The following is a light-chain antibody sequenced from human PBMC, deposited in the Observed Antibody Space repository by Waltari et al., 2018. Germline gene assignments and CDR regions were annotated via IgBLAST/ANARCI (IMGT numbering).Light chain of an antibody. Sequence: EIVMTQSPLFLPVTPGEPASISCRSSQSVLHSDGYKYLDWYLQKPGQSPHLLIYLGSHRAYGVPDRFSGSGSGTEFTLTISSLQPDDFATYYCQQYNSYSITFGQGTRLEIK. CDR2: LGS. V-gene: IGKV2-28*01. CDR1: QSVLHSDGYKY. CDR3: QQYNSYSIT. J-gene: IGKJ5*01.